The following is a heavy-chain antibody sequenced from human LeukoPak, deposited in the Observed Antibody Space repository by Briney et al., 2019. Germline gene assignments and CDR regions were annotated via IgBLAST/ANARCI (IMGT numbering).Heavy chain of an antibody. D-gene: IGHD6-19*01. CDR1: GGSISSYY. V-gene: IGHV4-59*12. CDR2: VFHSGST. Sequence: SETLSLTCTVSGGSISSYYWSWIRQPPGKGLEWVGSVFHSGSTNYNPSLKSRVTISVDKSKSQFSLKLSSVTAADTAVYYCARVIAVARDWGQGTLVTVSS. J-gene: IGHJ4*02. CDR3: ARVIAVARD.